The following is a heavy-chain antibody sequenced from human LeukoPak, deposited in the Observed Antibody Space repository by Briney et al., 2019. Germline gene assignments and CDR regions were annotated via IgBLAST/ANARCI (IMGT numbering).Heavy chain of an antibody. J-gene: IGHJ5*02. CDR3: ARPYYYDSRIDP. CDR1: GGSISSGDYY. CDR2: MYYSGST. Sequence: PSETLSLTCTVSGGSISSGDYYWSWIRQPPGKGLEWIAYMYYSGSTYYNPSHKSRVTMSADTSKNQLSLKLSPVTAADTAVYYCARPYYYDSRIDPWGQGILVTVSS. V-gene: IGHV4-30-4*01. D-gene: IGHD3-22*01.